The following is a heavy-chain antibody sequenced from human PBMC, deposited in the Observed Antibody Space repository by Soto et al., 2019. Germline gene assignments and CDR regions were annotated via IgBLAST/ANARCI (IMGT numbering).Heavy chain of an antibody. CDR3: AKSISGAFDY. V-gene: IGHV3-74*01. CDR1: GFTFSSYW. Sequence: GGSLRLSCAASGFTFSSYWMHWVRQAPGKGLVWVSRVNNAGTDKIYADSVKGRFTISRDNAKNMVLLEMNSLRADDRGVYYCAKSISGAFDYWGQGTLVTVSS. J-gene: IGHJ4*02. D-gene: IGHD1-26*01. CDR2: VNNAGTDK.